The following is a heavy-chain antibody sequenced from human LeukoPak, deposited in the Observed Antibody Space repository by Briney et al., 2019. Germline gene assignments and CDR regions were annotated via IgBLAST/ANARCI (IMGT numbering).Heavy chain of an antibody. V-gene: IGHV3-48*03. CDR2: ISTSSRTI. CDR1: GFTFSTYE. CDR3: ARESPDYGDYFVGPFDP. Sequence: GGSLRLSCAASGFTFSTYEMNWVRQAPGKGLEWVSYISTSSRTIYYADSVKGRFTISTANAKNSLYLQMNSLRAEDTAVYYCARESPDYGDYFVGPFDPWGQGTLVTVSS. D-gene: IGHD4-17*01. J-gene: IGHJ5*02.